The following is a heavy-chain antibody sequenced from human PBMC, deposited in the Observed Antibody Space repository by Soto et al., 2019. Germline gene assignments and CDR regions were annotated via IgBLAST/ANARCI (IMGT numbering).Heavy chain of an antibody. CDR2: IWYDGSNK. V-gene: IGHV3-33*01. D-gene: IGHD4-17*01. CDR3: ARDSKGDDYGDYGPSDY. CDR1: GFTFSSYG. J-gene: IGHJ4*02. Sequence: QVQLVESGGGVVQPGRSLRLSCAASGFTFSSYGMYWVRQAPGKGLEWVAVIWYDGSNKYYADSVKGRFTISRDNSKNTLYLQMNSLRAEDTAVYYCARDSKGDDYGDYGPSDYWGQGTLVTVSS.